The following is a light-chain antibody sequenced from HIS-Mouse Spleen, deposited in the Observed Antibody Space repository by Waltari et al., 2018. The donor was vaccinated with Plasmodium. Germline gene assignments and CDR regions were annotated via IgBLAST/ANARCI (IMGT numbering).Light chain of an antibody. CDR3: QAWDSSTVV. CDR1: KLGDKY. CDR2: QDS. V-gene: IGLV3-1*01. Sequence: SYELTQPPSVSVSPGQTASITCSGDKLGDKYACWYQQQPGQSHVLVIYQDSKRPSGIPERFSGSNSGNTATLTISGTQAMDEADYYCQAWDSSTVVFGGGTKLTVL. J-gene: IGLJ2*01.